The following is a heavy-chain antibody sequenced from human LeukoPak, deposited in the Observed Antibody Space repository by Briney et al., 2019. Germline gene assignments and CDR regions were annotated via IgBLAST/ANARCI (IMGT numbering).Heavy chain of an antibody. Sequence: KTSETLSLTCAVYGGSFSGYYWSWIRQPPGKELEWIGEINHSGSTNYNPSLKSRVTISVDTSKNQFSLKLSSVTAADTAVYYCASLFYDRDPWGQGTLVTVSS. V-gene: IGHV4-34*01. J-gene: IGHJ5*02. D-gene: IGHD3-16*01. CDR3: ASLFYDRDP. CDR2: INHSGST. CDR1: GGSFSGYY.